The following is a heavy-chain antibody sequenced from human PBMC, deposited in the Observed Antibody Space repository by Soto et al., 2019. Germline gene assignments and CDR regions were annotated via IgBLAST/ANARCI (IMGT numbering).Heavy chain of an antibody. CDR1: GGSINNHY. Sequence: PSETLSLTCTVSGGSINNHYWSWIRQPAGKGLEWIGRIYTSMYASGSTNYNPSLKSRVIMSVDTSKNQFSLELSSVTAADTAVYYCAVDSGGNSFDYWGQGTQVTFSS. CDR2: IYTSMYASGST. CDR3: AVDSGGNSFDY. J-gene: IGHJ4*02. V-gene: IGHV4-4*07. D-gene: IGHD4-17*01.